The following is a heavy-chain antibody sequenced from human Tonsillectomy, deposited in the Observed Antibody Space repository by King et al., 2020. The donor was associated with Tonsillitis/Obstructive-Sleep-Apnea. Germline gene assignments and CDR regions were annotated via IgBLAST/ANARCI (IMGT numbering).Heavy chain of an antibody. CDR1: GFTFSSYS. CDR2: ISSSSSTI. CDR3: ASGRTTVLKNWFDP. J-gene: IGHJ5*02. V-gene: IGHV3-48*02. Sequence: VQLVESGGGLVQPGGSLRLSCAASGFTFSSYSMNWVRQAPGKGLEWVSYISSSSSTIYYADSVKGRFTISRDNAKNSLYLQMNSLRDEDTAVYYCASGRTTVLKNWFDPWGQEPWSPSPQ. D-gene: IGHD4-23*01.